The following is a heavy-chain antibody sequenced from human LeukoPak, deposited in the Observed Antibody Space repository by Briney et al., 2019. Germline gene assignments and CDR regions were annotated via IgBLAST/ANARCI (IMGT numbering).Heavy chain of an antibody. Sequence: SETLSLTCTVSGGSISSSSYYWGWIRQPPGKGLEWIGSIYYSGSTYYNQSLKSRVTISVDTSKNQFSLKLSSVTAADTAVYYCARSRDFWSGSLFDYWGQGTLVTVSS. D-gene: IGHD3-3*01. CDR2: IYYSGST. CDR3: ARSRDFWSGSLFDY. J-gene: IGHJ4*02. V-gene: IGHV4-39*01. CDR1: GGSISSSSYY.